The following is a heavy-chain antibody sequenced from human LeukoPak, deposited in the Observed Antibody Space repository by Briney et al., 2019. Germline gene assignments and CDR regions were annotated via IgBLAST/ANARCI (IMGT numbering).Heavy chain of an antibody. CDR1: GYTFTSYY. V-gene: IGHV1-8*02. Sequence: ASVKVSCKASGYTFTSYYMHWVRQATGQGLEWMGWMNPNSGNTGYAQKFQGRVTMTRNTSISTAYMELSSLRSEDTAVYYCARGTVTFYYYYMDVWGKGTTVTISS. J-gene: IGHJ6*03. CDR3: ARGTVTFYYYYMDV. D-gene: IGHD4-17*01. CDR2: MNPNSGNT.